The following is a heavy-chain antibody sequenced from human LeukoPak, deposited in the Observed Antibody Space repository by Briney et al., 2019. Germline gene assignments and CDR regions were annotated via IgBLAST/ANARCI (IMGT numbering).Heavy chain of an antibody. Sequence: ASVKVSCKASGYTFTGYYMHWVRQAPGQGLEWMGIINPSGGSTSYAQKFQGRVTMTRDTSTSTVYKELSSLRSEDTAVYYCARGPSSAAGTSCFDYWGQGTLVTVSS. J-gene: IGHJ4*02. CDR2: INPSGGST. CDR1: GYTFTGYY. CDR3: ARGPSSAAGTSCFDY. V-gene: IGHV1-46*01. D-gene: IGHD6-13*01.